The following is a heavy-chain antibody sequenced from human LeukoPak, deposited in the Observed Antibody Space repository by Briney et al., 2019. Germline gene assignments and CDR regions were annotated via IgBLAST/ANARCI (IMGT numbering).Heavy chain of an antibody. CDR2: INPNTVAT. Sequence: GASVKVSCEGSGYTFTDYYVHWVRLAPEQGLEWMGWINPNTVATNYAQRFQGRVTMTGDTSIRTAFMELNRLTSDDTAVYYCARCWSSTCYHGMDVWGQGTTVTVSS. D-gene: IGHD6-13*01. CDR1: GYTFTDYY. V-gene: IGHV1-2*02. J-gene: IGHJ6*02. CDR3: ARCWSSTCYHGMDV.